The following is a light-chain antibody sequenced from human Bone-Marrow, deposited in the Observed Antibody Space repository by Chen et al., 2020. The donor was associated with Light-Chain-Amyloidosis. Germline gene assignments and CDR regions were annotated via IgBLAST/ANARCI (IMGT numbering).Light chain of an antibody. V-gene: IGLV3-21*02. CDR1: NIGSTS. CDR3: QVWDRSSDRPV. Sequence: SYVLTQPSSVSVAPGQTATIACGGNNIGSTSVHWYQQTPGQAPPLVVYDDSDRPSGIPERLSGSNSGNTATLTISRVEAGDEADYCCQVWDRSSDRPVFGGGTKLTVL. CDR2: DDS. J-gene: IGLJ3*02.